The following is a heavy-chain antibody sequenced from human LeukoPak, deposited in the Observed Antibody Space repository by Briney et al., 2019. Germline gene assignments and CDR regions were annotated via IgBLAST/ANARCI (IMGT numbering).Heavy chain of an antibody. CDR3: ARASGPFDD. D-gene: IGHD6-19*01. CDR2: IWQDGSKK. J-gene: IGHJ4*02. Sequence: GGSLRLSCAASSFTFSTYGIHWVRRAPGKGLEWVEVIWQDGSKKYYVGSVKGRFTISRDNSKNTLYLRMNSLGAEDTAVYCCARASGPFDDWGQGTLVTVSS. CDR1: SFTFSTYG. V-gene: IGHV3-33*01.